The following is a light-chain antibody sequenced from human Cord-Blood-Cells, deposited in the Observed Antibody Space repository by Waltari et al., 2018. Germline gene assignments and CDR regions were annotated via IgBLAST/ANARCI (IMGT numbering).Light chain of an antibody. V-gene: IGKV1-5*01. CDR2: YAS. Sequence: IQMTQSPSTLSASAGDRVTITCRASQSIGSWLAWDQQKPGKAPKLLIYYASNLESGVPSRFSGSGSATDLTLTISRLQREDFATYDCQQYNSYPRCTFGQGTKLEIE. CDR3: QQYNSYPRCT. J-gene: IGKJ2*02. CDR1: QSIGSW.